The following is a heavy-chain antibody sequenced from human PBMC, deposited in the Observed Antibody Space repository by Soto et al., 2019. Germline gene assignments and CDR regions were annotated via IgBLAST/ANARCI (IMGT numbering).Heavy chain of an antibody. CDR1: GFTFSSYG. CDR3: ARDGDYPYYFDY. V-gene: IGHV3-33*01. J-gene: IGHJ4*02. Sequence: GGSLRLSCAASGFTFSSYGMHWVRQAPGKGLEWVAVIWYDGSNKYYADSVKGRFTISRDNSKNTLYLQMNCLRAEDTAVYYCARDGDYPYYFDYWGQRTLVTVSS. CDR2: IWYDGSNK. D-gene: IGHD4-17*01.